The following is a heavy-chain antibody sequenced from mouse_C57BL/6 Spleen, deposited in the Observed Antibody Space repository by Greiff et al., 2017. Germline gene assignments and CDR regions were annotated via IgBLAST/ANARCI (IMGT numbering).Heavy chain of an antibody. CDR2: INYDGSST. D-gene: IGHD1-1*01. Sequence: DVKLVESEGGLVQPGSSMKLSCTASGFTFSDYYMAWVRQVPEKGLEWVANINYDGSSTYYLDSLKSRFIISRDNAKNILYLQMSSLKSEDTATYYCARAAFYYYGSTYYFDYWGQGTTLTVSS. CDR3: ARAAFYYYGSTYYFDY. CDR1: GFTFSDYY. V-gene: IGHV5-16*01. J-gene: IGHJ2*01.